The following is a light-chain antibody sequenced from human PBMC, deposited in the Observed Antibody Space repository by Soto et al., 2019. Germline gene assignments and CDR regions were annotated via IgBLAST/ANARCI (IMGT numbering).Light chain of an antibody. CDR1: QSVLYSSNNKNY. J-gene: IGKJ3*01. CDR3: QQYYSTPPVT. CDR2: WAP. V-gene: IGKV4-1*01. Sequence: DIVMTQSPDSLAVSLGERATINCKSSQSVLYSSNNKNYLAWYQQKPGQPPKLLIYWAPTRESGVPDRFSGSASRTDFTLTISTLQADDVALYSCQQYYSTPPVTFGPGTKVDIK.